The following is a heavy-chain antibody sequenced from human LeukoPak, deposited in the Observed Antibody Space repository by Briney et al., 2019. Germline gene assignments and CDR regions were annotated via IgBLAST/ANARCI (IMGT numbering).Heavy chain of an antibody. Sequence: SVKVSCKASAGTFSSYANSWVRQAPGQGLEWMGGIIPIFGTANYAQKFQGRVTITTDESTSTAYMELSSLRSEDTAVYYCAREIAARFDYWGQGTLVTVSS. J-gene: IGHJ4*02. D-gene: IGHD6-6*01. CDR1: AGTFSSYA. CDR2: IIPIFGTA. V-gene: IGHV1-69*05. CDR3: AREIAARFDY.